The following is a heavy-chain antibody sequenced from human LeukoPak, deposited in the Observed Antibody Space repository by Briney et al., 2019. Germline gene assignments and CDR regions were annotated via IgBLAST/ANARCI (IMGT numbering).Heavy chain of an antibody. CDR1: GFTFSRYS. CDR2: ISSSSRTI. D-gene: IGHD6-25*01. CDR3: ARRGYSSGWNRFDY. V-gene: IGHV3-48*01. J-gene: IGHJ4*02. Sequence: GGSLRLSCAASGFTFSRYSMNWVRQAPGKGLEWVSYISSSSRTIHYADSVKGRFTISRDDAKNSLYLQMNSLRAEDTAVYYCARRGYSSGWNRFDYWGQGTLVTVSS.